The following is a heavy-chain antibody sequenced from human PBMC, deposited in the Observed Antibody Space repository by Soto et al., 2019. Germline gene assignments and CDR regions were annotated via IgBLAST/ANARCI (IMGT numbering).Heavy chain of an antibody. J-gene: IGHJ3*02. CDR3: ARGGYQLLFAFDI. D-gene: IGHD2-2*01. CDR2: INSDGSST. V-gene: IGHV3-74*01. Sequence: EVQLVESGGGLVQPGGSLRLSCAASGFTFSSYWMHWVRQAPGKGLVWVSRINSDGSSTSYADSVKGRFTISRDNAKNTLYLQMNIMRAEDTAVYYGARGGYQLLFAFDIRGQGTMVTVSS. CDR1: GFTFSSYW.